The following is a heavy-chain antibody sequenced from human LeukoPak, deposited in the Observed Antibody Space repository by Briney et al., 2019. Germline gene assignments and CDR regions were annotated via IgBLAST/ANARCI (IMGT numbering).Heavy chain of an antibody. J-gene: IGHJ4*02. Sequence: ASVKVSCKASGYTFTGYYLHWVRQAPGQGLEWMGWINPNSGGTNYAQKFQGRVTMTRDTSISTAYMELSRLRSDDTAVYYCARDPGDYGGNRFDYWGQGTLVTVSS. CDR1: GYTFTGYY. CDR3: ARDPGDYGGNRFDY. V-gene: IGHV1-2*02. D-gene: IGHD4-23*01. CDR2: INPNSGGT.